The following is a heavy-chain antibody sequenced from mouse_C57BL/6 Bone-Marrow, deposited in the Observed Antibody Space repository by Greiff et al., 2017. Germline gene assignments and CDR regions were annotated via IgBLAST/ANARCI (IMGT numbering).Heavy chain of an antibody. CDR2: INPSRGYT. CDR1: GYTFTSYT. J-gene: IGHJ4*01. D-gene: IGHD3-1*01. V-gene: IGHV1-4*01. Sequence: QVQLKQSGAELARPGASVKMSCKASGYTFTSYTMHWVKQRPGPGLEWIGYINPSRGYTKYNQKFKDKATLTADKSSSTAYMQLSSLTSEDSAVYYCARSGCRAMDYWGQGTSVTVSS. CDR3: ARSGCRAMDY.